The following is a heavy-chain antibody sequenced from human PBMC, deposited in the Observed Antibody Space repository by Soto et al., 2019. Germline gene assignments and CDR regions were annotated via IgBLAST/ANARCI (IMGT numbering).Heavy chain of an antibody. CDR1: GGSISSSNW. J-gene: IGHJ5*02. V-gene: IGHV4-4*02. Sequence: SETLSLTCAVSGGSISSSNWWSWVRQPPGKGLEWIGEIYHSGSTNYNPSLKSRVTISVDKSKNQFSLKLSSVTAADTAVYYCARDRRVRGVIIGRGNWFDPWGQGTLVTVSS. CDR3: ARDRRVRGVIIGRGNWFDP. D-gene: IGHD3-10*01. CDR2: IYHSGST.